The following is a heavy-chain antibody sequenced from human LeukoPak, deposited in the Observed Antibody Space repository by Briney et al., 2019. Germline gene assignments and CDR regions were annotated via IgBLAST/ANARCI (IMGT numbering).Heavy chain of an antibody. Sequence: SGPTLVNPTQTLTLTCTFSGFSLSTSGVGVGWIRQPPGKALEWLALIYWDDDKRYSPSLKSRLTITKDTSKSQVVLTMTNMDPVDTATYYCAHTMRDWDNIYYYYGMDVWGQGTTVTVSS. D-gene: IGHD1/OR15-1a*01. CDR2: IYWDDDK. J-gene: IGHJ6*02. CDR3: AHTMRDWDNIYYYYGMDV. CDR1: GFSLSTSGVG. V-gene: IGHV2-5*02.